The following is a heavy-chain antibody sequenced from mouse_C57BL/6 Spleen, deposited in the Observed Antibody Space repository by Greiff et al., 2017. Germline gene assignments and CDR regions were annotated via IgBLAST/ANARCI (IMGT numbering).Heavy chain of an antibody. CDR1: GYTFTDYE. CDR3: TIYPFAS. V-gene: IGHV1-15*01. Sequence: QVQLLQSGAELVRPGASVTLSCKASGYTFTDYEMHWVKQTPVPGLEWIGAIDPETGGTAYNQKFKGKAILTADKSSSTAYMELRSLTSEDSAVYYCTIYPFASWGQVTLVTVSA. J-gene: IGHJ3*01. D-gene: IGHD1-3*01. CDR2: IDPETGGT.